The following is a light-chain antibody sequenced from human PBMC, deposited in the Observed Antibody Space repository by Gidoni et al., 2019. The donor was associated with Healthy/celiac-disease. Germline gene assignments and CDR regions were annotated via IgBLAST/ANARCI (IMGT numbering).Light chain of an antibody. Sequence: QSALTQPPSASGSPGQSVTISCTGTRRDVGGYNYVSWYQQHPGKAPKLIIYEVSKRPSGVPDRFSGSKSGNTASLTVSGLQAEDEADYYCSSYAGSNNFGNWVFGGGTKLTVL. CDR1: RRDVGGYNY. J-gene: IGLJ3*02. V-gene: IGLV2-8*01. CDR2: EVS. CDR3: SSYAGSNNFGNWV.